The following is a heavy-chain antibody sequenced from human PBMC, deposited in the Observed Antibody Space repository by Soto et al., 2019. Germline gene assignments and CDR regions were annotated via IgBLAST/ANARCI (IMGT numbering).Heavy chain of an antibody. Sequence: SETLSLTCTVSGGSISSGGYYWSWIRQHPGKGLEWIGYIYYSGIMHYNPSLRNRLTMSVDTSKNQFSLKLTSVTAADMAVYYCARQEGPGYCRGGSGSGYTFDYWARGPLVTVSS. CDR3: ARQEGPGYCRGGSGSGYTFDY. D-gene: IGHD2-15*01. J-gene: IGHJ4*02. CDR2: IYYSGIM. V-gene: IGHV4-39*01. CDR1: GGSISSGGYY.